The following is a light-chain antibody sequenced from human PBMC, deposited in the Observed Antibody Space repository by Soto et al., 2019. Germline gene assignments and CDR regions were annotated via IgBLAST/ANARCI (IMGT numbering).Light chain of an antibody. CDR2: GAS. Sequence: EIVLTQSPGTLSLSPGETATLSCRASQTVTSYFAWYQQKPGQAPRLLIYGASSRATGIPDRFSGSGSGTDFTLTISGLEPEDFAVYYCQQYGYSPRTFSQGTKVEIK. V-gene: IGKV3-20*01. CDR1: QTVTSY. CDR3: QQYGYSPRT. J-gene: IGKJ1*01.